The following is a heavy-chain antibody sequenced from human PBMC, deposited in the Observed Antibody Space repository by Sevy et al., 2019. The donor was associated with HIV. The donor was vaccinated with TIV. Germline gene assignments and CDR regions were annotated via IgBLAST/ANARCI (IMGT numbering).Heavy chain of an antibody. D-gene: IGHD6-13*01. J-gene: IGHJ4*02. CDR1: GFTFSDHY. V-gene: IGHV3-72*01. Sequence: GGSLRLSCVASGFTFSDHYMEWVRQAPGKGLEWVGRTRNKADGYTTEYAASVKGRFNISRDDSKNSLYVQMNSLKTEDTAVYYCATHAGIAAAGRVFDYWGQGTLVTVSS. CDR3: ATHAGIAAAGRVFDY. CDR2: TRNKADGYTT.